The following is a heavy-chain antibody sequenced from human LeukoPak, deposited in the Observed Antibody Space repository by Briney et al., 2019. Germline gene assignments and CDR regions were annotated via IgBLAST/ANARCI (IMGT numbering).Heavy chain of an antibody. CDR3: ARDRIPYYYGSGSLRGYYYYYMDV. Sequence: SETLSLTCTVSGGSISGDYWSWIRQPPGKGLEWVGNIYYSGSINYNPYLVSRVTMSVDTSRNQFALKLSSVTAADTAVYYCARDRIPYYYGSGSLRGYYYYYMDVWGKGTTVTISS. CDR1: GGSISGDY. D-gene: IGHD3-10*01. CDR2: IYYSGSI. J-gene: IGHJ6*03. V-gene: IGHV4-59*12.